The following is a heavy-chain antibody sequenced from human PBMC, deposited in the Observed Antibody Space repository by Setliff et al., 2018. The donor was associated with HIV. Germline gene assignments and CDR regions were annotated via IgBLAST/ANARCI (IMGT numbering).Heavy chain of an antibody. D-gene: IGHD3-22*01. Sequence: ASVKVSCKASGYTFTSYYMHWVRQAPGQGLEWMGIINPSSGSTTYAQKFQGRVTMTRDTSTSTVYMELSSLRSEDTAVYYCARNRGNGWYYYDSWGQGTLVTVSS. CDR3: ARNRGNGWYYYDS. J-gene: IGHJ4*02. V-gene: IGHV1-46*01. CDR1: GYTFTSYY. CDR2: INPSSGST.